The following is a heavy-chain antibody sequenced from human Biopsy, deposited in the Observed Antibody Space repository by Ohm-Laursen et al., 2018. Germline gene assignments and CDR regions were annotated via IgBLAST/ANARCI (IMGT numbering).Heavy chain of an antibody. V-gene: IGHV4-34*08. CDR2: INQAGTT. J-gene: IGHJ4*02. CDR1: GKTFSDYQ. D-gene: IGHD2-15*01. Sequence: GTLSLTCAVFGKTFSDYQWSWIRQPPGKGLEWIGQINQAGTTNYNPSLKSRVSISADASKYEFSLRLTSVTAADTAVYLCGNEVHGRDYWGLGAQVTVSS. CDR3: GNEVHGRDY.